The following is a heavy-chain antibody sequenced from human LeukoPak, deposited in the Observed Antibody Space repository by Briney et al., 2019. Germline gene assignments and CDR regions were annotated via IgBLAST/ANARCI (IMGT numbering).Heavy chain of an antibody. D-gene: IGHD6-19*01. J-gene: IGHJ4*02. V-gene: IGHV4-30-4*01. Sequence: SETLSLTCTVSGGSISSGDYYWSWIRQPPGKGLEWIGYIYYSGSTYYNPSLKSRVTISVDTSKNQFSLKLSSVTAADTAVYYCARGLSGWYFDYWGQGTLVTVSS. CDR3: ARGLSGWYFDY. CDR2: IYYSGST. CDR1: GGSISSGDYY.